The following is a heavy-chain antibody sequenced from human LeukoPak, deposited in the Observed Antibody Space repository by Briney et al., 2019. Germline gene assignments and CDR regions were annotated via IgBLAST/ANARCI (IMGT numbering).Heavy chain of an antibody. D-gene: IGHD6-13*01. CDR1: GYTLTELS. CDR3: ATDQRYSSSWSRDYYYYYGMDV. V-gene: IGHV1-24*01. CDR2: FDPEDGET. Sequence: ASVKVSCKVSGYTLTELSMHWVRQAPGKGLEWMGGFDPEDGETIYAQKFQGRVTMTEDTSTDTAYMELSGLRSEDTAVYYCATDQRYSSSWSRDYYYYYGMDVWGQGTTVTVSS. J-gene: IGHJ6*02.